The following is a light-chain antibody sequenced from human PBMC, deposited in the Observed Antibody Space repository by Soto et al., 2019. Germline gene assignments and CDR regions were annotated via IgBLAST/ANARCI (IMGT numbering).Light chain of an antibody. J-gene: IGKJ3*01. CDR3: QQYNNWPPT. CDR1: QSISSSY. V-gene: IGKV3-15*01. CDR2: GAS. Sequence: EIVMTQSPATLSVAPGERATLSCRASQSISSSYLAWYQHKPGQAPRLLIYGASSRATGIPARFSGSGSGTEFTLTISSLQSEDFAVYYCQQYNNWPPTFGPGTKVDI.